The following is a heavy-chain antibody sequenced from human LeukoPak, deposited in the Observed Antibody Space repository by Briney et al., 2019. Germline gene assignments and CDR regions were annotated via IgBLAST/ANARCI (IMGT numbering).Heavy chain of an antibody. V-gene: IGHV4-38-2*02. CDR1: GYSISSGYY. CDR2: IYHSGST. J-gene: IGHJ4*02. Sequence: NPSETLSLTCTVSGYSISSGYYWGWIRQPPGKGLEWIGSIYHSGSTYYNPSLKSRVTIPVATSKNQFSLKLRSVTAADTAVHYCARGRQWLAYWGQGTLVTASS. CDR3: ARGRQWLAY. D-gene: IGHD6-19*01.